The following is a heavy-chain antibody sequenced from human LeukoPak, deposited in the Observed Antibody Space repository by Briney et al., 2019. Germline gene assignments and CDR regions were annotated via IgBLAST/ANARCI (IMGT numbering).Heavy chain of an antibody. CDR2: ISSSSSYI. Sequence: GGSLRLSCAASGFTFSSYSMNWVRQAPGKGLEWVSSISSSSSYIYYADSVKGRFTISRDNAKNSLYLQMNSLRAEDTAVYYCAGDSSGYLYYFDYWGQGTLVTVSS. CDR1: GFTFSSYS. CDR3: AGDSSGYLYYFDY. V-gene: IGHV3-21*01. D-gene: IGHD3-22*01. J-gene: IGHJ4*02.